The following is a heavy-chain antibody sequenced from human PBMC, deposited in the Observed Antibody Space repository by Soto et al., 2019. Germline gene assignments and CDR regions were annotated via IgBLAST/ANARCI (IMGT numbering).Heavy chain of an antibody. CDR2: ITGSGRSP. CDR1: GFSFSSSA. D-gene: IGHD7-27*01. V-gene: IGHV3-23*01. Sequence: PGGSLRLSCVASGFSFSSSAMSWVRQAPGKGLEFVSFITGSGRSPDYAHSVKGRFTISRDNSKNTLYLQMNSLRAEDTALYYCAKGPNWGSWYFDLWGRGTLVTVSS. J-gene: IGHJ2*01. CDR3: AKGPNWGSWYFDL.